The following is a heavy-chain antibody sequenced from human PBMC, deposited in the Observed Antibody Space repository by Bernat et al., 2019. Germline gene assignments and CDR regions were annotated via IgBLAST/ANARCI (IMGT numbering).Heavy chain of an antibody. CDR1: GFTFSSYW. V-gene: IGHV3-7*03. CDR3: ARALPQRVLLWFRESSVMDV. Sequence: EVQLVESGGGLVQPGGSLRLSCAASGFTFSSYWMSWVRQAPGKGLEWVANIKQDGSEKYYVDSVKGRFTISGDNAKNSLYLQMNSLRAEDTAVYYCARALPQRVLLWFRESSVMDVWGKGTTVTVSS. J-gene: IGHJ6*04. D-gene: IGHD3-10*01. CDR2: IKQDGSEK.